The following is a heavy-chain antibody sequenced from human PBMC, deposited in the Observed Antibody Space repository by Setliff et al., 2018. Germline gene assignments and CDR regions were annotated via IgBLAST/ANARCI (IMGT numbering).Heavy chain of an antibody. V-gene: IGHV4-31*02. J-gene: IGHJ4*02. CDR3: AKGGGRYHSDS. D-gene: IGHD1-1*01. Sequence: KPSETLSLTCTVSGGSISSGGYYWSWIRQHPGKSLEWIGYIYYSGSTYYNPSLKSRVTISVDTSNNQFSLKMTSMTAADTAVYYCAKGGGRYHSDSWGQGILVTVSS. CDR2: IYYSGST. CDR1: GGSISSGGYY.